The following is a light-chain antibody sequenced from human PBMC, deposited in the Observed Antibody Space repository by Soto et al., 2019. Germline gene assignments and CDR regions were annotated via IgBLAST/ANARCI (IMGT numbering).Light chain of an antibody. CDR1: SGSVSTRYY. J-gene: IGLJ3*02. CDR3: GLSMSSAFRV. V-gene: IGLV8-61*01. CDR2: TAN. Sequence: QAVVTQEPSFSVSHGGTVTLTCGLSSGSVSTRYYPSWYQQPPGQAPRTRIYTANTRSSGVPDRLSGSILRNKAALTITGAQADDESDDYCGLSMSSAFRVVGGGTKLTVL.